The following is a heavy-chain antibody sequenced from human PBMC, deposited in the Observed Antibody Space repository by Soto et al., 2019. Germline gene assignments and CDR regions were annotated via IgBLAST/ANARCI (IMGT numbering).Heavy chain of an antibody. V-gene: IGHV1-69*13. CDR1: GGTFSSYA. CDR3: ARAGYSSGWYYYYGMDV. Sequence: ASVKVPCKASGGTFSSYAISWVRQAPGQGLEWMGGIIPIFGTANYAQKFQGRVTITADESTSTAYMELSSLRSEDTAVYYCARAGYSSGWYYYYGMDVWGQGTTVTV. CDR2: IIPIFGTA. D-gene: IGHD6-19*01. J-gene: IGHJ6*02.